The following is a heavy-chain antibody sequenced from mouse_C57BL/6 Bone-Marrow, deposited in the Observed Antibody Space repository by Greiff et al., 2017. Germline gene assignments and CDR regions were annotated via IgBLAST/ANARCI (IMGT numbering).Heavy chain of an antibody. V-gene: IGHV1-50*01. CDR3: ARPITKVVASWYWYFDG. Sequence: QVQLQQPGAELVKPGASVKLSCKASGYTFTSYWMQWVKQRPGQGLEWIGEIDPSDSYTNYNQKFKGKATLTVDTSSSTAYMQLSSLTSEDSAVYDCARPITKVVASWYWYFDGWGTGTTVTVSS. CDR2: IDPSDSYT. D-gene: IGHD1-1*01. CDR1: GYTFTSYW. J-gene: IGHJ1*03.